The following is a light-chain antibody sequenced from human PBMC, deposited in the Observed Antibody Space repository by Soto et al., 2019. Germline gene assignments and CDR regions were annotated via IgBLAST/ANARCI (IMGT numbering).Light chain of an antibody. J-gene: IGKJ5*01. Sequence: ILMTQSPATLSVSPGESATLSCRASQSVSNNLTWYQQKPGQPPRLLIYGASTRATGVPGRFSGSGSGTEFTLTISSLQPDDFATYYCHSRAFGQGTRLEI. V-gene: IGKV3-15*01. CDR2: GAS. CDR3: HSRA. CDR1: QSVSNN.